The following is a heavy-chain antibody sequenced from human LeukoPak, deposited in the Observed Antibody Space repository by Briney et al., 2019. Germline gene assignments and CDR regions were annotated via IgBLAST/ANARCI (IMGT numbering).Heavy chain of an antibody. CDR3: ARDRIGGYDFDY. D-gene: IGHD5-12*01. V-gene: IGHV3-48*01. CDR1: GFIFSGSW. CDR2: ISSSSSTI. J-gene: IGHJ4*02. Sequence: GGSLRLSCTASGFIFSGSWMAWIRQAPGKGLEWVSYISSSSSTIYYADSVKGRFTISRDNAKNSLYLQMNSLRAEDTAVYYCARDRIGGYDFDYWGQGTLVTVSS.